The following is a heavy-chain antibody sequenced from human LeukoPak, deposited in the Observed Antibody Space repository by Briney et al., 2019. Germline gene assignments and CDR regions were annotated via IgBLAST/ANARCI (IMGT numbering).Heavy chain of an antibody. D-gene: IGHD3-10*01. J-gene: IGHJ6*02. Sequence: GGSLRLSCAASGFTFSTYWMSWVRQAPGKGLEWVANIEQDGSEKYYVDSMKGRITVSRDNAKNPLYLQMNSLRAEDTAVYYCARDGGSGSYYNLYYFYGMDVWGQGTTVTVSS. CDR3: ARDGGSGSYYNLYYFYGMDV. CDR2: IEQDGSEK. V-gene: IGHV3-7*01. CDR1: GFTFSTYW.